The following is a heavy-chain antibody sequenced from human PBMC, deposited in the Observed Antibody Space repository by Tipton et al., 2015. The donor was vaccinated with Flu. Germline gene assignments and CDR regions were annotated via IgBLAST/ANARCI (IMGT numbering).Heavy chain of an antibody. D-gene: IGHD4-17*01. J-gene: IGHJ5*02. CDR2: IYYSGST. Sequence: LRLSCTVSGGSISSYYWSWIRQPPGKGLEWIGYIYYSGSTNYNPSLKSRVTISVDTSKNQFSLKLSSVTAADTAVYYCARVDYGDYRGWFDPWGQGTLVTVSS. CDR1: GGSISSYY. CDR3: ARVDYGDYRGWFDP. V-gene: IGHV4-59*01.